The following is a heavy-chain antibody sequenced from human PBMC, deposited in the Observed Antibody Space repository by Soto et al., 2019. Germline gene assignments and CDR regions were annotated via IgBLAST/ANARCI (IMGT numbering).Heavy chain of an antibody. Sequence: PSETLSLTCTVSGGSISSSSYYWGWIRQPPGKGLEWIGSIYYSGSTYYNPSLKSRVTISVDTSKNQFSLKLSSVTAADTAVYYCASSGVRGRYYYYYYGMDGWGQGNTVTVSS. CDR1: GGSISSSSYY. J-gene: IGHJ6*02. D-gene: IGHD3-10*01. CDR3: ASSGVRGRYYYYYYGMDG. CDR2: IYYSGST. V-gene: IGHV4-39*01.